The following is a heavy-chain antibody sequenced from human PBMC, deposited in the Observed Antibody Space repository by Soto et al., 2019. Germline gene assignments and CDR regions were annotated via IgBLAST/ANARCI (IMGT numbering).Heavy chain of an antibody. CDR3: AKDGYDSLWGTYTADY. J-gene: IGHJ4*02. CDR1: GFTFTSYA. Sequence: EVQLLESGGGLVQPGGSLRLSCVGSGFTFTSYAMSWVRQAPGKGPEWVSGISGSGGKTHYADSVKGRFTISRDNSKNMLYLQMNRLRAEDTAVYYCAKDGYDSLWGTYTADYWGQGTLVTVSS. D-gene: IGHD3-16*01. CDR2: ISGSGGKT. V-gene: IGHV3-23*01.